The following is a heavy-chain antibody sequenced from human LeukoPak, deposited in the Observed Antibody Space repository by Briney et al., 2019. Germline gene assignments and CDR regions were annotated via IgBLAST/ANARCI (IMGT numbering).Heavy chain of an antibody. V-gene: IGHV1-69*06. CDR2: IIPIFGTA. CDR1: GGPFSSYA. CDR3: ARDATLTTTGSIRWFDP. D-gene: IGHD4/OR15-4a*01. J-gene: IGHJ5*02. Sequence: SVKVSFKASGGPFSSYAISWVRPAPGQGLEWMGGIIPIFGTANYAQKFQGRVTITADKSTSTAYMELSSLRSEDTAVYYCARDATLTTTGSIRWFDPWGQGTLVTVSS.